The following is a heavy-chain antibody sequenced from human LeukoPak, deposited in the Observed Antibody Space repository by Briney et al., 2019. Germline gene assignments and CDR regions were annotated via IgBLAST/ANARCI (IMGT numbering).Heavy chain of an antibody. CDR3: ARDPYSGNYGNDYHYYMDV. Sequence: GGSLRLSCAASGITFSSYSMNWVRQVPGRGLEWVSYISSSSSTIYYADSVKGRFTISRDNAKNSLYLQMDSLGPEDTAVYYCARDPYSGNYGNDYHYYMDVWGKGTTVTISS. CDR1: GITFSSYS. D-gene: IGHD1-26*01. V-gene: IGHV3-48*01. J-gene: IGHJ6*03. CDR2: ISSSSSTI.